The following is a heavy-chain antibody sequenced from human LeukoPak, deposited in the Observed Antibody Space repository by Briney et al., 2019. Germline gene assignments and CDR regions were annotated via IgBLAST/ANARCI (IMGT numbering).Heavy chain of an antibody. CDR3: ARLDYGDYGGVDY. J-gene: IGHJ4*02. D-gene: IGHD4-17*01. CDR1: GGSISSSSYY. V-gene: IGHV4-39*01. CDR2: IYYSGST. Sequence: PSETLSLTCTVSGGSISSSSYYWGWIRQPPGKGLEWIGSIYYSGSTYYNPSLKSRVTISVDTSKNQFSLKLSSVTAADTAVYYCARLDYGDYGGVDYWGQGTLLTVSS.